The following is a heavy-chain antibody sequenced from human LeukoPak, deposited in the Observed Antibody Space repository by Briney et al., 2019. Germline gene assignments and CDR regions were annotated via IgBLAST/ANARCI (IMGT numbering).Heavy chain of an antibody. D-gene: IGHD3-10*01. V-gene: IGHV4-34*01. CDR2: INHSGST. J-gene: IGHJ4*02. Sequence: SETLSLTCAVYGGSFSGYYWSWIRQPPGKELEWIGEINHSGSTNYNPSLKSRVTISVDTSKNQFSLKLSSVTAADTAVYYFARERNYYGSGRLDYWGQGTLVTVSS. CDR1: GGSFSGYY. CDR3: ARERNYYGSGRLDY.